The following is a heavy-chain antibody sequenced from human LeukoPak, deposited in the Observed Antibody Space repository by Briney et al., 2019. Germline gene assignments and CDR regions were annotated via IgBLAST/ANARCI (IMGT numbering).Heavy chain of an antibody. Sequence: PSETLSLTCTVSGGSISSSSYYWGWIGQPRGKGLEWIGSMYYSGSTYYNPSLKSRVTISLDTSKNHFSLKLSSVTAADTAVYYCARDGSTTNYYYYYMDVWGKGTTVTVSS. CDR3: ARDGSTTNYYYYYMDV. V-gene: IGHV4-39*07. D-gene: IGHD2-2*01. CDR2: MYYSGST. J-gene: IGHJ6*03. CDR1: GGSISSSSYY.